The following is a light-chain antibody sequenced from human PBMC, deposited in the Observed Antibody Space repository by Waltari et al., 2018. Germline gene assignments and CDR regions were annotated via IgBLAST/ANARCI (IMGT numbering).Light chain of an antibody. Sequence: QTVVTQEPSLSVSPGGTVTLSCALSSDSVSFTSYATWYQQTPVQAPRTIMYKGSCRSSGVPYRFSGSILGKKAALTLTGAQAEDESDYYCSLYMGSGIWVVGGGTKLTVL. CDR1: SDSVSFTSY. J-gene: IGLJ3*02. V-gene: IGLV8-61*01. CDR3: SLYMGSGIWV. CDR2: KGS.